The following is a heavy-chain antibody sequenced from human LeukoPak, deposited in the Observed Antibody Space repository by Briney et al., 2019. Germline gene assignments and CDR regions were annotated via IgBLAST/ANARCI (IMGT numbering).Heavy chain of an antibody. V-gene: IGHV3-7*01. J-gene: IGHJ2*01. CDR1: GFTFSSYW. D-gene: IGHD6-19*01. CDR3: ARVWSPYQGIAVAGTWYFDL. CDR2: IKQDGSEK. Sequence: GGSLRLSCAASGFTFSSYWMSWVRQAPGKGLEWVANIKQDGSEKYYVDSVKGRFTISRDNAKNSLYLQMNSLRAEDTAVYYCARVWSPYQGIAVAGTWYFDLWGRGTLVTVSS.